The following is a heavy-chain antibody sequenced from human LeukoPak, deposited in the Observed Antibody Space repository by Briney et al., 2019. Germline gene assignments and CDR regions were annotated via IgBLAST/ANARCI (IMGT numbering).Heavy chain of an antibody. CDR1: GGSLRGNY. V-gene: IGHV4-34*01. Sequence: SETLSLTLAVHGGSLRGNYWSWIRQPPGKGLQWIGQGTHDGVTTYNPSLKSRVTISVDTPRNQVSLKVTSLTAADTAVYYCARGLNILDYWGQGTLVTVSS. J-gene: IGHJ4*02. CDR3: ARGLNILDY. CDR2: GTHDGVT.